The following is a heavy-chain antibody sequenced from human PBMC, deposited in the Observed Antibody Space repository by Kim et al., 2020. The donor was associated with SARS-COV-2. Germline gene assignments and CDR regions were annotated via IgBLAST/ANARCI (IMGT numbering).Heavy chain of an antibody. V-gene: IGHV3-30-3*01. D-gene: IGHD3-22*01. Sequence: NKYYADTVKGRFTISRDNSKNTLYLQMNSLRAEDTAVYYCATFSYDSSDYWGQGTLVTVSS. CDR2: NK. CDR3: ATFSYDSSDY. J-gene: IGHJ4*02.